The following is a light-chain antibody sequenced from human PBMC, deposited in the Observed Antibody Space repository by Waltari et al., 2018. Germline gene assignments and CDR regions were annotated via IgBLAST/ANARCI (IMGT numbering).Light chain of an antibody. CDR3: MQGTHWPWT. CDR2: RVS. J-gene: IGKJ1*01. CDR1: QGLVSSGGNTI. V-gene: IGKV2-30*01. Sequence: DVVMTQSPLSLPVALGQPASISCKSSQGLVSSGGNTILNWFQQRPGQSPRRLIYRVSNRGSGVPDRFSGSGSGTDFTLKISRVEAEDVGIYYCMQGTHWPWTFGQGTKVEFK.